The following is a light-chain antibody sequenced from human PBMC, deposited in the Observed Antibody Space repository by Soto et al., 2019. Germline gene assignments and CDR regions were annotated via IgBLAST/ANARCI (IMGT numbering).Light chain of an antibody. CDR3: QQYNNWPAYT. CDR2: GAS. V-gene: IGKV3-15*01. Sequence: EIVMTQSPATLSVSPGERATLSCRASQSVSSNLAWYQQKPGQAPRLLIYGASTRATGIPARFSGSGSGTECTLTISSLQSEDFAVYYCQQYNNWPAYTFGQGTNLEIK. CDR1: QSVSSN. J-gene: IGKJ2*01.